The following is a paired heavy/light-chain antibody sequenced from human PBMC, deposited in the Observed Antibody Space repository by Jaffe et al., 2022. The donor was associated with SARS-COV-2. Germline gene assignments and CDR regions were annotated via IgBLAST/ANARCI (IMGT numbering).Heavy chain of an antibody. V-gene: IGHV5-51*01. CDR1: GYSFTNYW. Sequence: EVQLVQSGAEVKKPGESLKISCKGSGYSFTNYWIAWVRQMPGKGLEWMGVIYPGDSDTRYSPSFQGQVIISADKSVSAAYLQWSSLKASDTAMYYCARRFSSSEMLDFWGQGTLVTVSS. CDR2: IYPGDSDT. D-gene: IGHD6-13*01. CDR3: ARRFSSSEMLDF. J-gene: IGHJ4*02.
Light chain of an antibody. V-gene: IGKV1-12*01. CDR2: AAS. Sequence: DIQMTQSPSSVSASVGDRVTITCRASQGISSWLAWYQQQPGKAPKLLIYAASSLQSGVPSRFSGSGSGTNFTLTISSLQPEDFATYYCQQANSFPLTFGGGTKVEIK. J-gene: IGKJ4*01. CDR1: QGISSW. CDR3: QQANSFPLT.